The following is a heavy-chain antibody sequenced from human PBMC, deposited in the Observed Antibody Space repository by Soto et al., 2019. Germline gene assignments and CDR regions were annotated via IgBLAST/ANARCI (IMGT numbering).Heavy chain of an antibody. CDR2: ISSSGSTI. CDR3: AKDLAPYCGGDCRLYAAFDI. J-gene: IGHJ3*02. Sequence: GGSLRLWWAAAGGTCGDYGGSWIRQDPGKGLEWVSYISSSGSTIYYADSVKGRFTISRDNSKNTLYLQMNSLRAEDTAVYYCAKDLAPYCGGDCRLYAAFDIWGQGTMVTVSS. CDR1: GGTCGDYG. V-gene: IGHV3-11*04. D-gene: IGHD2-21*02.